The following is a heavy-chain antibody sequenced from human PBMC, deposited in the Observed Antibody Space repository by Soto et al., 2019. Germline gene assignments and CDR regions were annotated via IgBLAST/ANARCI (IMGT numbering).Heavy chain of an antibody. J-gene: IGHJ6*02. V-gene: IGHV1-18*01. D-gene: IGHD3-3*01. Sequence: QVQLVQSEAEVKKPGASLKVSCRASGYNFSNYGISWLRQAPGQGLEWMGLIRAHNEATKYSQKVQGRVTMTADTSTSTAYIEMWSLRSDDTAVYYCARDAAYNDFWGGVMELYSYNMDVWGQGTTVTV. CDR1: GYNFSNYG. CDR3: ARDAAYNDFWGGVMELYSYNMDV. CDR2: IRAHNEAT.